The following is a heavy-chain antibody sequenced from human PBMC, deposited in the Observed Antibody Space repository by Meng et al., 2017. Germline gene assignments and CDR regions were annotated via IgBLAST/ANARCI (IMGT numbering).Heavy chain of an antibody. CDR3: ARDILRTGENTDEDWFDP. Sequence: GESLKISCAASGFTFSSYSMNWVRQAPGKGLEWVSSISSSSYIYYADSVKGRFTISRDNAKNSPYLQMNSLRAEDTAVYYCARDILRTGENTDEDWFDPWGQGTLVTVSS. D-gene: IGHD7-27*01. CDR2: ISSSSYI. V-gene: IGHV3-21*01. J-gene: IGHJ5*02. CDR1: GFTFSSYS.